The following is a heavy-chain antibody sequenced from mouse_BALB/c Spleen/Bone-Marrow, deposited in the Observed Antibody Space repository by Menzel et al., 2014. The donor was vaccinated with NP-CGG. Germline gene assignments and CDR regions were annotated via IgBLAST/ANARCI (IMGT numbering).Heavy chain of an antibody. Sequence: EVKLVESGGGLVQPGGSLKLSCAASGFTFISYTMSWVRQTPEKRLEWVAYISNGGGSTYYPDTVKGRFTISRDNAKNTLYLQMSSLKSEDTAMYYCARQIYFPYFDYWGQGTTLTVSS. V-gene: IGHV5-12-2*01. CDR3: ARQIYFPYFDY. J-gene: IGHJ2*01. D-gene: IGHD2-1*01. CDR2: ISNGGGST. CDR1: GFTFISYT.